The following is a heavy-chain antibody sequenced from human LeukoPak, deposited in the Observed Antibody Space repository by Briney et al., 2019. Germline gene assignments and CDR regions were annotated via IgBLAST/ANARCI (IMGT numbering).Heavy chain of an antibody. CDR1: GGSISSGGYY. CDR3: ARADPNRYSGSYYSYYFDY. V-gene: IGHV4-30-2*01. D-gene: IGHD1-26*01. J-gene: IGHJ4*02. Sequence: PSQTLSLTCTVSGGSISSGGYYWSWIRQHPGKGLEWIGYIYHSGSTYYNPSLKSRVTISVDRSKNQFSLKLSSVTAADTAVYYCARADPNRYSGSYYSYYFDYWGQGTLVTVSS. CDR2: IYHSGST.